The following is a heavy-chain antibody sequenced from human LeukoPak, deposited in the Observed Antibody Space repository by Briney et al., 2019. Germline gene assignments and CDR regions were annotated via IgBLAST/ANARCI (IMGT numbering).Heavy chain of an antibody. D-gene: IGHD3-10*01. Sequence: ASVKVSCKASGYTFTSYGISWVRQAPGQGLDGMGWISAYNGNTNYAQKLQGRVTMTTDTSTSTAYMELRSLRSDDTAVYYCARCYYGSGSYEVYYYGMDVWGQGTTVTVSS. J-gene: IGHJ6*02. CDR3: ARCYYGSGSYEVYYYGMDV. CDR1: GYTFTSYG. V-gene: IGHV1-18*01. CDR2: ISAYNGNT.